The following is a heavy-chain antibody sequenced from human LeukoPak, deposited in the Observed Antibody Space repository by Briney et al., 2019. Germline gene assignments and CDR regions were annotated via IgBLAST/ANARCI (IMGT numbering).Heavy chain of an antibody. V-gene: IGHV1-69*05. J-gene: IGHJ4*02. Sequence: SVKVSCKASGGTFSSYAISWVRQAPGQGLEWMGGIIPIFGTANYAQKFQGRVTITTDESTSTAYMELSSLRSEDTAVYYCSLTTAMATEDDFDYWGQGTLVTVSS. CDR2: IIPIFGTA. D-gene: IGHD5-18*01. CDR1: GGTFSSYA. CDR3: SLTTAMATEDDFDY.